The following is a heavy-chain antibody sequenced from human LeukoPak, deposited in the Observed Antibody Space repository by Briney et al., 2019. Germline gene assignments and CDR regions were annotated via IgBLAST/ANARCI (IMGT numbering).Heavy chain of an antibody. J-gene: IGHJ4*02. Sequence: GGSLRLSCEASGFTFSSFGMHWVRQAPGKGLEWVTFIRYDGSSKYYADSVKGRFTISRDNSKNTLYLQMDTLRAEDTAVYYCAKDSRRIRVVSISTRVVRYFDHWGQGTLVTVSS. CDR1: GFTFSSFG. D-gene: IGHD3-22*01. CDR3: AKDSRRIRVVSISTRVVRYFDH. V-gene: IGHV3-30*02. CDR2: IRYDGSSK.